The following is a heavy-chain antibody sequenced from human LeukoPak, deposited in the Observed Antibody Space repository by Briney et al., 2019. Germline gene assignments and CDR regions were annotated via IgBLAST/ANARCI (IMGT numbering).Heavy chain of an antibody. CDR3: ARHGPVATATDAFDL. Sequence: KPSDPLTLLCTVSSGPISRYTYYCAWVRQSPGRGLEWLGSIYYSGRTGYNPALKSRVPLLVDTSQNQFSLRLSAVTAPDTAVYYCARHGPVATATDAFDLWGQGTMVTVST. CDR1: SGPISRYTYY. J-gene: IGHJ3*01. D-gene: IGHD2-21*02. CDR2: IYYSGRT. V-gene: IGHV4-39*01.